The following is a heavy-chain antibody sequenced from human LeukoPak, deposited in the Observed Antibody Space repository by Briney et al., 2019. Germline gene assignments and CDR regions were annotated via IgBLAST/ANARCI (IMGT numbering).Heavy chain of an antibody. V-gene: IGHV4-4*07. D-gene: IGHD6-13*01. CDR1: GGSISSYY. J-gene: IGHJ4*02. CDR3: ARDSNPDSSSWYLSLDY. CDR2: IYTSGST. Sequence: PSETLSLTCTVSGGSISSYYWSWIRQPAGKGLEWIGRIYTSGSTNYNPSLKSRATMSVDTSKNQFSLKLSSVTAADTAVYYCARDSNPDSSSWYLSLDYWGQGTLVTVSS.